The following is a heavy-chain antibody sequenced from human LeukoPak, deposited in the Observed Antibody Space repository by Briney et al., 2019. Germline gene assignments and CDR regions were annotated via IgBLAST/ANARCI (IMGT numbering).Heavy chain of an antibody. Sequence: GGSLRLSCAASGFTFDDYAMHWVRQAPGKGLEWVSGISWNSGSIGYADSVKGRFTISRDNAKNSLYLQMNSLRAEDTAVYYCARDRWFGDSPPYWGQGTLVTVSS. CDR1: GFTFDDYA. J-gene: IGHJ4*02. D-gene: IGHD3-10*01. CDR2: ISWNSGSI. V-gene: IGHV3-9*01. CDR3: ARDRWFGDSPPY.